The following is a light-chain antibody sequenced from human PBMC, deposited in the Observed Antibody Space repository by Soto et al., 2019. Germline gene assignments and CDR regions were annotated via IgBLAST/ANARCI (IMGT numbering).Light chain of an antibody. J-gene: IGKJ3*01. CDR2: DAF. V-gene: IGKV3-20*01. CDR1: QSVTNNY. CDR3: QQYGSSSFT. Sequence: EIVLTQSPGTLSLSPGERATLSCRASQSVTNNYLAWYQQKPGQAPRLLIYDAFTRATGIPDRFGGSGSGADFTLTISRLEPEDFAVYYCQQYGSSSFTFGPGNKVDIK.